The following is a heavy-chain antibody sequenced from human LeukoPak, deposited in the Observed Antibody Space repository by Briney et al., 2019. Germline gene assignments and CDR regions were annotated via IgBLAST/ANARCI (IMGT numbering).Heavy chain of an antibody. CDR1: GFTVSSNY. CDR3: ARGYCSGGSCYFDY. V-gene: IGHV3-11*04. CDR2: ISSSGSTT. J-gene: IGHJ4*02. Sequence: GGSLRLSCAASGFTVSSNYMSWVRQAPGKRLEWVSYISSSGSTTYYADSVKGRFTISRDNAKNSLYLQMNSLRAEDTAVYYCARGYCSGGSCYFDYWGQGTLVTVSS. D-gene: IGHD2-15*01.